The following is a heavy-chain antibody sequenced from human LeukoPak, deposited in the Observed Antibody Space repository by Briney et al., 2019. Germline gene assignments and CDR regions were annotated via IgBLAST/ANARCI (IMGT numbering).Heavy chain of an antibody. Sequence: ESGPTLVKPTQTLTLTCSCSGFSVNTDGVGVGWIRQPPGKALEWLALIFWNGDKRYNPSLKSRLTITKDTSENQVVLTMTNMDPVDTATYFCTHSLRRGRCSGGSCYYFDYWGQGAFVTVSS. CDR1: GFSVNTDGVG. V-gene: IGHV2-5*01. D-gene: IGHD2-15*01. CDR3: THSLRRGRCSGGSCYYFDY. CDR2: IFWNGDK. J-gene: IGHJ4*02.